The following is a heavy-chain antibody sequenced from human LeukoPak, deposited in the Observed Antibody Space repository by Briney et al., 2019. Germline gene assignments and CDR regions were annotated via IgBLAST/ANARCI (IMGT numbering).Heavy chain of an antibody. D-gene: IGHD5-18*01. J-gene: IGHJ6*03. CDR3: ARQSRIQLWQPHYYYYYMDV. CDR1: GFTFSSYS. CDR2: ISSSSSTI. V-gene: IGHV3-48*04. Sequence: GGSLRLSCAASGFTFSSYSMNWVRQAPGKGLEWVSYISSSSSTIYYADSVKGRFTISRDNAKNSLYLQMNSLRAEDTAVYYCARQSRIQLWQPHYYYYYMDVWGKGTTVTVSS.